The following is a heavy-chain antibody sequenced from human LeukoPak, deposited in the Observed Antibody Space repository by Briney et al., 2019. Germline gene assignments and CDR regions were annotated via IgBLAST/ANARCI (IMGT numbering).Heavy chain of an antibody. V-gene: IGHV3-48*01. D-gene: IGHD2-2*02. Sequence: PGGSLRLSCAASGFTFSSYSMNWVRQAPGKGLEWVSYISSSSSTIYYADSVKGRFTISRDNAKNSLYLQMNSLRAEDTAVYYCASTYCSSTSCYRGYYYYGMDVWGQGTTVTVSS. J-gene: IGHJ6*02. CDR1: GFTFSSYS. CDR2: ISSSSSTI. CDR3: ASTYCSSTSCYRGYYYYGMDV.